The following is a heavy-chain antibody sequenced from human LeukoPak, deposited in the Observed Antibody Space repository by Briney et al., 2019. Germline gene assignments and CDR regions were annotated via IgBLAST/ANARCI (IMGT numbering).Heavy chain of an antibody. CDR2: INPNSGGT. V-gene: IGHV1-2*02. D-gene: IGHD6-13*01. Sequence: GASVKVSCKASGYTFTGYYMHWVRQAPGQGLEWMGWINPNSGGTNYAQKFQGRVTMTRDTSISTAYMELSRLRSEDTAVYYCARGVSASSWSGNYWGQGTLVTVSS. CDR3: ARGVSASSWSGNY. J-gene: IGHJ4*02. CDR1: GYTFTGYY.